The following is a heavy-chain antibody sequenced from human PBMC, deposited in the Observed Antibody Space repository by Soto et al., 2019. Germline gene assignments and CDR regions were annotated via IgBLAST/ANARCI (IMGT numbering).Heavy chain of an antibody. CDR1: GFTFSSYA. CDR2: ISGSGGST. CDR3: AKDGLLEPGNYYYYMDV. D-gene: IGHD1-1*01. J-gene: IGHJ6*03. Sequence: EVQLLESGGGLVQPGGSLRLSCAASGFTFSSYAMSWVRQAPGKGLEWVSAISGSGGSTYYADSVKSRFTISRDNSKNTLYLQMNSLRAEDTAVYYCAKDGLLEPGNYYYYMDVWGKGTTVTVSS. V-gene: IGHV3-23*01.